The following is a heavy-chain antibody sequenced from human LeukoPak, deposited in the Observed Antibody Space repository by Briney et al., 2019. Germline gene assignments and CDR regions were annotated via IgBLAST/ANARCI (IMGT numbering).Heavy chain of an antibody. CDR3: ARAYDSSGEDAFDI. CDR1: GYTFTSYD. J-gene: IGHJ3*02. D-gene: IGHD3-22*01. Sequence: GASVKVSCKASGYTFTSYDINWVRQATGQGLEWMGWMNPNSGNTGYAQKFQGRVTMTRNTSISTAYMELSSLRSEDTAVYYCARAYDSSGEDAFDIWGQGTMVTVSS. V-gene: IGHV1-8*01. CDR2: MNPNSGNT.